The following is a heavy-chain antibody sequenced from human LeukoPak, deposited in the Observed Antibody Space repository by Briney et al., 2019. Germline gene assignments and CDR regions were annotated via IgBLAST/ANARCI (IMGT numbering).Heavy chain of an antibody. CDR3: AKDYKEDYGDYVRFDY. J-gene: IGHJ4*02. V-gene: IGHV3-23*01. CDR1: GFTFSSYG. CDR2: FGGSGGST. Sequence: PGGSLRLSCEASGFTFSSYGMSWVRQAPGKGLKWSSPFGGSGGSTYYADSVKGRFTISRDNSKNTLYLQMNSLRAEDTAVYYCAKDYKEDYGDYVRFDYWGQGTLVTVSS. D-gene: IGHD4-17*01.